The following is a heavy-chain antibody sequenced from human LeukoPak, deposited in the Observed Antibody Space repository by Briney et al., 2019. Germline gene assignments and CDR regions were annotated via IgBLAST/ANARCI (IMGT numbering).Heavy chain of an antibody. CDR1: GYTFTNYD. CDR2: MNPINGNT. V-gene: IGHV1-8*01. Sequence: ASVRVSCKASGYTFTNYDVNWVRQATGQGLEWMGWMNPINGNTAYGQKFQGRVTLTRDTSRDTAYMDLSSLGPDDTAVYFCARGTSSRQIGYYFMDVWGKGTTVTVSS. D-gene: IGHD3-3*01. J-gene: IGHJ6*03. CDR3: ARGTSSRQIGYYFMDV.